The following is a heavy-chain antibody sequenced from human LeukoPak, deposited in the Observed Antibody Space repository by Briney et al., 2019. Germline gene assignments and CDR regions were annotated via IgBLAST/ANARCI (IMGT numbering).Heavy chain of an antibody. V-gene: IGHV1-69*05. D-gene: IGHD2-21*02. CDR3: ASTVVVTAWEEYYFDY. CDR2: IIPIFGTA. J-gene: IGHJ4*02. CDR1: GGTFISYA. Sequence: SVKVSCKASGGTFISYAISWVRQAPGEGVERMGGIIPIFGTAKYAQKFQGRVTITTDESTSTAYMELSSLRSEDTAVYYCASTVVVTAWEEYYFDYWGQGTLVTVSS.